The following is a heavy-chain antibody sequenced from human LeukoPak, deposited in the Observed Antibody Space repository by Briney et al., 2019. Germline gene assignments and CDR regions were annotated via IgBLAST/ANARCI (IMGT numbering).Heavy chain of an antibody. CDR2: ISESSSFI. J-gene: IGHJ5*02. Sequence: GGSLRLSCAASGFTFRNYNMNWVRQAPGKGLEWVSSISESSSFIQYADSLKGRFAISRDNAKNSLYLQMNSLRAEDTAVYYCARQRGYCSSGVCHGWFDPWGQGTLVTVSS. CDR3: ARQRGYCSSGVCHGWFDP. V-gene: IGHV3-21*01. CDR1: GFTFRNYN. D-gene: IGHD2-8*01.